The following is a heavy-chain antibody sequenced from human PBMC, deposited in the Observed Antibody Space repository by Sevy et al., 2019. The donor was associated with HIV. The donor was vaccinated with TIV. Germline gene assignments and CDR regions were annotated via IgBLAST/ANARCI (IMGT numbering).Heavy chain of an antibody. J-gene: IGHJ4*02. D-gene: IGHD3-22*01. CDR1: GFTFTNYA. CDR2: ISSSSSTI. Sequence: GGSLRLSCAASGFTFTNYAMNWVRQAPGKGLEWVSYISSSSSTIYYADSVKGRFTISRDKAKNSLYLQMNSLRAEDTAVYYCARSSGLGTMIVVVNYFDYWGQGTLVTVSS. V-gene: IGHV3-48*01. CDR3: ARSSGLGTMIVVVNYFDY.